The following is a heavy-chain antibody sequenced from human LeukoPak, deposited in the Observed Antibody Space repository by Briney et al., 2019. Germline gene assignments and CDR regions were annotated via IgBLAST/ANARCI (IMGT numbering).Heavy chain of an antibody. V-gene: IGHV3-7*03. CDR1: GFTFSSYW. Sequence: GGSLRLSCAASGFTFSSYWMNWVRQAPGKGLEWVAKIKKDGSEKYYVDSVKGRFTISRDNSKNTLYLQMNSLRAEDTAVYYCARRAGAYSHPYDYWGQGTLVTVSS. CDR3: ARRAGAYSHPYDY. CDR2: IKKDGSEK. D-gene: IGHD4/OR15-4a*01. J-gene: IGHJ4*02.